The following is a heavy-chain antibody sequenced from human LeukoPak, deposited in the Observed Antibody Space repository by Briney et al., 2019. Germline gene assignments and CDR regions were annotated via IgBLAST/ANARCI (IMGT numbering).Heavy chain of an antibody. CDR1: GYTFTSYG. CDR3: ARERGITMVREPLGY. J-gene: IGHJ4*02. V-gene: IGHV1-18*01. D-gene: IGHD3-10*01. Sequence: ASVKVSCKASGYTFTSYGISWVRQAPGQGLEWMGWISAYNGNTNYAQKLQGRVTMTTDTSTSTAYMELRSLRSDDTAVYYCARERGITMVREPLGYWGQGTLVTVSS. CDR2: ISAYNGNT.